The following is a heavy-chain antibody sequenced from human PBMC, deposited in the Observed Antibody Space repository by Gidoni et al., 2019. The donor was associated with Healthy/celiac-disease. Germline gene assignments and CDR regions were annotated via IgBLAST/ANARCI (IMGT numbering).Heavy chain of an antibody. CDR2: ISGSGGST. V-gene: IGHV3-23*01. Sequence: EVQLLESGGGLVQPGGSLRLSCAASGFPFSSYAMSWVRQAPGKGLEWVSAISGSGGSTYYADSVKGRFTISRDNSKNTLYLQMNSLRAEDTAVYYCAKPPRVVGATYAEYFQHWGQGTLVTVSS. CDR1: GFPFSSYA. D-gene: IGHD1-26*01. J-gene: IGHJ1*01. CDR3: AKPPRVVGATYAEYFQH.